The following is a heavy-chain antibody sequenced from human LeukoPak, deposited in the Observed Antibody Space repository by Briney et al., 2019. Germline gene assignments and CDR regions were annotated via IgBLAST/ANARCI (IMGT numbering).Heavy chain of an antibody. CDR2: IKQDGSEK. V-gene: IGHV3-7*01. J-gene: IGHJ3*02. CDR3: ARDPDYGDAFDI. Sequence: GGSLRLSCAASGFTFSSYWMSWVRQAPGRGLEWVANIKQDGSEKYYVDSVKGRFTNSRDNAKNSLYLQMNSLRAEDTAVYYCARDPDYGDAFDIWGQGTMVTVSS. CDR1: GFTFSSYW. D-gene: IGHD4-17*01.